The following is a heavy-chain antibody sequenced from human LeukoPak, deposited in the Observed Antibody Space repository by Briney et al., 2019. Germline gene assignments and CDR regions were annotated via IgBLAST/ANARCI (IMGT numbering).Heavy chain of an antibody. CDR3: AKGGYSYVNYYYYYMDV. D-gene: IGHD5-18*01. V-gene: IGHV3-30*04. Sequence: GGSLRLSCAASGFTFSSYAMHWVRQAPGKGLEWVAVISYDGSNKYYADSVKGRFTISRDNSKNTLYLQMNSLRAEDTAVYYCAKGGYSYVNYYYYYMDVWGKGTTVTVSS. J-gene: IGHJ6*03. CDR1: GFTFSSYA. CDR2: ISYDGSNK.